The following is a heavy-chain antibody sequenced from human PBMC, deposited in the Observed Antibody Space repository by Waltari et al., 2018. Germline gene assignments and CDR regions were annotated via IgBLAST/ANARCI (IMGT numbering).Heavy chain of an antibody. CDR3: ATLPIPLELWYFDL. D-gene: IGHD1-7*01. J-gene: IGHJ2*01. CDR1: GVSISTSRYY. Sequence: QLQLQESGPGLVNPSETLSLTCTVSGVSISTSRYYWGWIRQPPGKGLDWIGSLHYGGSSYSNPSLKSRVTISVDTSKNQFSLKLPSVTAADTAVYYCATLPIPLELWYFDLWGRGTLVTVSS. CDR2: LHYGGSS. V-gene: IGHV4-39*01.